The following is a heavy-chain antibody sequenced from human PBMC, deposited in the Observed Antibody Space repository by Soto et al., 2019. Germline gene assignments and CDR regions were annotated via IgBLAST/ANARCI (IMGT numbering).Heavy chain of an antibody. V-gene: IGHV4-39*01. J-gene: IGHJ4*02. CDR1: GGSISSSSYY. D-gene: IGHD3-10*01. CDR3: PRLYGSGSYAIDY. Sequence: SETLSLTCTVSGGSISSSSYYWGWIRQPPGKGLEWIGSIYYSGSTYYNPSLKSRVTISVDTSKNQFSLKLSSVTAADTAVYYCPRLYGSGSYAIDYWGQGTLVTVSS. CDR2: IYYSGST.